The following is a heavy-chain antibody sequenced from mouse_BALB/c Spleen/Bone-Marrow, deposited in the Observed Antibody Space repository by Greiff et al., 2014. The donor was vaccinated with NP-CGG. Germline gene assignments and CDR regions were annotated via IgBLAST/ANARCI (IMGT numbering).Heavy chain of an antibody. CDR2: INPSNGRT. CDR1: GYTFTSYW. V-gene: IGHV1S81*02. J-gene: IGHJ3*01. Sequence: VQLQQSGAELVKPGASVKLSCKASGYTFTSYWMHWVKQRPGQGLEWIGEINPSNGRTNYNEKLKSKATLTVDKSSSTAYMQPSSLTSEDSAVYYCARYATATYWFAYWGQGTLVTVSA. D-gene: IGHD1-2*01. CDR3: ARYATATYWFAY.